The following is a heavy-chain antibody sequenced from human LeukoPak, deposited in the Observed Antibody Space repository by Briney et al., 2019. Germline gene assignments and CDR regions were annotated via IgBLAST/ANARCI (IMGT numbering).Heavy chain of an antibody. CDR1: RFTFSSYG. CDR3: AKGFKYYYDSSGYYYDY. D-gene: IGHD3-22*01. J-gene: IGHJ4*02. CDR2: IWYDGSNK. Sequence: PGGSLRLSCAASRFTFSSYGIHWVRQAPGKGLEWVAVIWYDGSNKYYADSVKGRFTISRDNSKNTLYLQMNSLRAEDTAVYYCAKGFKYYYDSSGYYYDYWGQGTLVTVSS. V-gene: IGHV3-33*06.